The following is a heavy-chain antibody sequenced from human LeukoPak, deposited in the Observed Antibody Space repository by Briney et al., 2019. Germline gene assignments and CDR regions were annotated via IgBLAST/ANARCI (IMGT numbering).Heavy chain of an antibody. CDR2: IRYDGSNK. D-gene: IGHD1-1*01. J-gene: IGHJ6*03. CDR3: AKEQLELVYYMDV. V-gene: IGHV3-30*02. Sequence: GGSLRLSCAASGFTFSSYGMHWVRQAPGKGLEWVAFIRYDGSNKYYADSVKGRFTISRDNSKNTLYLQMNSLRAEDTAVYYCAKEQLELVYYMDVWGKGTTVTVSS. CDR1: GFTFSSYG.